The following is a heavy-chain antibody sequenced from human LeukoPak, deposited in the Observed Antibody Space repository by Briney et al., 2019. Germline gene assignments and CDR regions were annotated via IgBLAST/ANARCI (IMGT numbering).Heavy chain of an antibody. CDR1: GFTFSSYA. D-gene: IGHD1-26*01. CDR2: ISGGGGST. Sequence: GGSLRLSCAASGFTFSSYAMSWVRQAPGKGLEWVSAISGGGGSTYYADSVKGRFTISRDNSKNTLYLQMNSLRAEDTAVYYCAKNGEWELLCYWGQGTLVTVSS. V-gene: IGHV3-23*01. CDR3: AKNGEWELLCY. J-gene: IGHJ4*02.